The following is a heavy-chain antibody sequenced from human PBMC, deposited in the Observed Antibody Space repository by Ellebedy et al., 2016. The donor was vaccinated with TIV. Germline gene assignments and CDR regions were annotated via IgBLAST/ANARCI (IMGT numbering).Heavy chain of an antibody. V-gene: IGHV5-51*01. D-gene: IGHD2-2*01. Sequence: KVSCKGSGYSFPSYWIGWVRHLPGKGLVWMGIIYPGDSDTRYSPSFQGQVTISADKSINTAYLQWSSLKASDTAMYYCARQDCRSTSCPEDYWGQGTLVTVSS. CDR1: GYSFPSYW. J-gene: IGHJ4*02. CDR3: ARQDCRSTSCPEDY. CDR2: IYPGDSDT.